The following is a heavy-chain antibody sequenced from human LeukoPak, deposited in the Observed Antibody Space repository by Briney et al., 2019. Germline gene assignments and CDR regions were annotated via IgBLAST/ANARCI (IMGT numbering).Heavy chain of an antibody. CDR3: AKDSSGHFEIDY. V-gene: IGHV3-9*01. CDR2: ISWNSGSI. Sequence: PGGSLRLSCAASGFTFDDYAMHWVRQAPGKGLEWVSGISWNSGSIGYADSVKGRFTISRDNAKNSLYLQMNSLRAEDTALYYCAKDSSGHFEIDYWGQGTLVTVSS. J-gene: IGHJ4*02. CDR1: GFTFDDYA. D-gene: IGHD2/OR15-2a*01.